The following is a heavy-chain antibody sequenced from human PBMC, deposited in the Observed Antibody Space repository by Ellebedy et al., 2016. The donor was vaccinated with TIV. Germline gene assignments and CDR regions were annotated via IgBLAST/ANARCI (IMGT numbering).Heavy chain of an antibody. D-gene: IGHD1-14*01. CDR1: AYTFTSYY. CDR3: ARADEGEPLDY. CDR2: INPRGGRI. Sequence: AASVKVSCKASAYTFTSYYLHWVRQAPGHGLEWMGIINPRGGRIDYAQKFKDRVIMSRDKSTNTVYMELSSLRSEDTAIYYCARADEGEPLDYWGQGTLVTVSS. J-gene: IGHJ4*02. V-gene: IGHV1-46*01.